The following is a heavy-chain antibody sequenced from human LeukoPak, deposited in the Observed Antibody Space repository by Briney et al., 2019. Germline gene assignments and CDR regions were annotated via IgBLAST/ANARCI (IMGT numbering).Heavy chain of an antibody. J-gene: IGHJ6*03. CDR1: GGSISSYY. Sequence: SETLSLTCTVSGGSISSYYWSWIRQPPGKGLEWIGYIYYSGSTNYNPSLKSRVTISVDTSKNQFSLKLSSVTAADTAVYYCARSGGSGPDYYYYYMDVWGKGTTVTVSS. D-gene: IGHD3-16*01. CDR3: ARSGGSGPDYYYYYMDV. V-gene: IGHV4-59*01. CDR2: IYYSGST.